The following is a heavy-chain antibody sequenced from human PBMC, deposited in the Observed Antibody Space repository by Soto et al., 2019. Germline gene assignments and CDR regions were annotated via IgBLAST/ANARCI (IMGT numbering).Heavy chain of an antibody. V-gene: IGHV4-31*03. D-gene: IGHD6-13*01. J-gene: IGHJ4*02. CDR3: ARGLSGPWQQEYYFDY. CDR2: IYYSGST. CDR1: GGSISSGGYY. Sequence: PSETLSLTCTVSGGSISSGGYYCSWIRQHPKKGLEWIGYIYYSGSTYYNPSLKSRVTMSVDTSKNQFSLKLSSVTAADTAVYYCARGLSGPWQQEYYFDYWGQGTLVTVSS.